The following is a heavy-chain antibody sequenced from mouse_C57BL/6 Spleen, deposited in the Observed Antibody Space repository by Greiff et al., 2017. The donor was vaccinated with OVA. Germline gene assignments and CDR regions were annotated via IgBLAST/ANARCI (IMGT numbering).Heavy chain of an antibody. J-gene: IGHJ2*01. D-gene: IGHD2-3*01. Sequence: EVQLQQSGPELVKPGASVKISCKASGYSFTDYNMNWVKQSNGKSLEWIGVIKSNYVTTSYNQKFNSKTTMTVNQSSSTAYMQLNNLTSKDSTVYYCARSYDGYYYFDYWGQGTTLTVSS. CDR1: GYSFTDYN. V-gene: IGHV1-39*01. CDR2: IKSNYVTT. CDR3: ARSYDGYYYFDY.